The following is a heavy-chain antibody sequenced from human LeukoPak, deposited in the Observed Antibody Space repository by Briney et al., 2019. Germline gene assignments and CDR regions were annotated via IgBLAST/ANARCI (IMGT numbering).Heavy chain of an antibody. Sequence: SSGTLSLTCTVSGDSINSLDLWSWVRQPPGKGLEWIGEMYLSGTTHSNPSVKSRVTISIDKSKNQFFLNLSSVTAADTAVYYCARSPLAFYDSSGYPRVWFDPWGQGTLVTVSS. CDR3: ARSPLAFYDSSGYPRVWFDP. J-gene: IGHJ5*02. V-gene: IGHV4-4*02. CDR2: MYLSGTT. CDR1: GDSINSLDL. D-gene: IGHD3-22*01.